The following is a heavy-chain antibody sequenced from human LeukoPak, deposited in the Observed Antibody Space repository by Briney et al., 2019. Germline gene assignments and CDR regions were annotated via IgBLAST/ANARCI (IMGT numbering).Heavy chain of an antibody. Sequence: SETLSPTCAVYGGSFSGYYWSWIRQPPGKGLEWIGEINHSGSTNYNPSLKSRVTISVDTSKNQFSLKLSSVTAADTAVYYCARGRGYCSGGSCHRYYYYYGMDVWGQGTTVTVSS. CDR2: INHSGST. J-gene: IGHJ6*02. D-gene: IGHD2-15*01. CDR3: ARGRGYCSGGSCHRYYYYYGMDV. CDR1: GGSFSGYY. V-gene: IGHV4-34*01.